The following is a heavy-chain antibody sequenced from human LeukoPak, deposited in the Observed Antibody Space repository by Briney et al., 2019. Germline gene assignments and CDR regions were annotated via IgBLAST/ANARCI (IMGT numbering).Heavy chain of an antibody. CDR3: ARDIGAMVRGVIIRAFDI. CDR2: ISAFNGNT. Sequence: GASVKVSCKASGYTFSNYGITWVRQAPGQGREWMAWISAFNGNTDFAQKFQGRVTITADESTSTAYMELSSLRSEDTAVYYCARDIGAMVRGVIIRAFDIWGQGTMVTVSS. V-gene: IGHV1-18*01. D-gene: IGHD3-10*01. CDR1: GYTFSNYG. J-gene: IGHJ3*02.